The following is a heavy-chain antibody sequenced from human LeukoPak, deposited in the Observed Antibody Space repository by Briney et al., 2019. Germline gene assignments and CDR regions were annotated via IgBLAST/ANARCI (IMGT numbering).Heavy chain of an antibody. J-gene: IGHJ6*03. D-gene: IGHD3-22*01. CDR2: IYPGDSDT. Sequence: GESLKISCKGSEYSFTTYWIVWVRQMPGKGLEWMGIIYPGDSDTRYSPSFQGQVTISADKSISTAYLQWSSLKASDTAMYYCARLSYDSSDYHYMDVWGKGTTVTISS. CDR1: EYSFTTYW. CDR3: ARLSYDSSDYHYMDV. V-gene: IGHV5-51*01.